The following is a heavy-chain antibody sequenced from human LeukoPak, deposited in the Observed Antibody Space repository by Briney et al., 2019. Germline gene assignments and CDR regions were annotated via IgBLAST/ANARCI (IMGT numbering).Heavy chain of an antibody. D-gene: IGHD6-19*01. J-gene: IGHJ4*02. V-gene: IGHV4-59*08. CDR2: IYYSGST. Sequence: PSETLSLTCTVSGGSIISYYWSWIRQPPGKGLEWVGYIYYSGSTNYDPSLKSRVTISVDTSKNQFFLKLSSVTAADTAVYYCARHVYTGGWYLFDSWGQGTLVTVSS. CDR1: GGSIISYY. CDR3: ARHVYTGGWYLFDS.